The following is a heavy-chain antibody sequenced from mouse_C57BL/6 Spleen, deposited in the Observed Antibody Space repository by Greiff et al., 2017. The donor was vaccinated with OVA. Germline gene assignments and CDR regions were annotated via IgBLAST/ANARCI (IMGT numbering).Heavy chain of an antibody. D-gene: IGHD2-1*01. Sequence: EVMLVESGGGLVQSGRSLRLSCATSGFTFSDFYMEWVRQAPGKGLEWIAASRNKANDYTTEYSASVTGRFIVSRDTSQSILYLQMNALRAEDTAIYYWARDGDSYGNYGAWFAYWGQGTLVTVSA. J-gene: IGHJ3*01. CDR2: SRNKANDYTT. V-gene: IGHV7-1*01. CDR1: GFTFSDFY. CDR3: ARDGDSYGNYGAWFAY.